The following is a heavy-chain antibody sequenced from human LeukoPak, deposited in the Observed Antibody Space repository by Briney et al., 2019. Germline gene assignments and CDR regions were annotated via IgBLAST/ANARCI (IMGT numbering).Heavy chain of an antibody. D-gene: IGHD4-11*01. J-gene: IGHJ2*01. CDR1: GYTFTGYY. CDR2: INPNSGVT. V-gene: IGHV1-2*02. CDR3: ARDPTSYSNYLYFDL. Sequence: ASVKVSCKASGYTFTGYYMHWVRQAPGQGLEWMGWINPNSGVTSYAQKFQDRVTMTRDTSTSTVYMELSSLRSEDTAVYYCARDPTSYSNYLYFDLWGRGTLVTVSS.